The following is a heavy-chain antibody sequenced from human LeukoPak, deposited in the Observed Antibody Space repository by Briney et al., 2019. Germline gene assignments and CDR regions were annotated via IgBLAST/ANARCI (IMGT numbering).Heavy chain of an antibody. D-gene: IGHD6-19*01. CDR3: ARFSSGWSPSGFDY. J-gene: IGHJ4*02. V-gene: IGHV3-74*01. CDR2: INSDGTTT. CDR1: GFTFSSYW. Sequence: PGGSLRLPCAASGFTFSSYWMHWVRQGPGKELTWVSHINSDGTTTNYADSVKGRFTISRDNAKNTLYLQMNSLRVEDTAVYYCARFSSGWSPSGFDYWGQGTLVTVSS.